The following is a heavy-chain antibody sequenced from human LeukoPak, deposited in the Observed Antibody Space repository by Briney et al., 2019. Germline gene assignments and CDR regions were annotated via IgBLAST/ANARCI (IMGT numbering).Heavy chain of an antibody. CDR1: GYSISSGYY. CDR3: ASFTGPLRY. Sequence: SETLSLTCTVSGYSISSGYYWGWIRQPPGKGLEWIGSIYHSGSTYYNPSLKSRVTISVDTSKNQFSLKLSSVTAADTAVYYCASFTGPLRYWGQGTLVTVSS. D-gene: IGHD4-11*01. J-gene: IGHJ4*02. CDR2: IYHSGST. V-gene: IGHV4-38-2*02.